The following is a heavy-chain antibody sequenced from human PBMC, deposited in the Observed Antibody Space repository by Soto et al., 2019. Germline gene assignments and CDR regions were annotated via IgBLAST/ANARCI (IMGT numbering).Heavy chain of an antibody. CDR1: GYTFTSYD. CDR2: MNPNSGNT. D-gene: IGHD3-3*01. Sequence: ASVKVSCKASGYTFTSYDINWVRQATGQGLEWMGWMNPNSGNTGYAQKFRGRVTMTRNTSISTAYMELSSLRSEDTAVYYCARSGYDFWSGYYSYVYYYYYYMDVWGKGTTVTVSS. V-gene: IGHV1-8*01. CDR3: ARSGYDFWSGYYSYVYYYYYYMDV. J-gene: IGHJ6*03.